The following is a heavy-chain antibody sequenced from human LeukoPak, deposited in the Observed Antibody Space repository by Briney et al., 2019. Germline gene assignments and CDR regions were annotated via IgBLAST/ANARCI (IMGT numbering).Heavy chain of an antibody. CDR1: GGSISSSSYY. D-gene: IGHD6-13*01. Sequence: SETLSLTCTVSGGSISSSSYYWGWIRQPPGKGLEWIGRIYYSGSTYYNPSLKSRVTISVDTSKNQFSLKLSSVTAADTAVYYCASPTDSSSWYLNYYGMDVWGQGTTVTVSS. V-gene: IGHV4-39*01. CDR2: IYYSGST. J-gene: IGHJ6*02. CDR3: ASPTDSSSWYLNYYGMDV.